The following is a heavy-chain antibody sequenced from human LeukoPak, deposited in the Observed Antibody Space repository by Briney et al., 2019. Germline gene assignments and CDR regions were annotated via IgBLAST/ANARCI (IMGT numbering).Heavy chain of an antibody. D-gene: IGHD4-17*01. CDR2: FDPEVGKT. Sequence: GASVKVSCKVSGYTLTELSMHWVRQAPGKGLEWMGGFDPEVGKTIYAQKFQGRVTMTEDTSTDTAYMELSSLRSEDTAVYYCARLSSHYGDYKVDPWGQGTLVTVSS. CDR3: ARLSSHYGDYKVDP. CDR1: GYTLTELS. V-gene: IGHV1-24*01. J-gene: IGHJ5*02.